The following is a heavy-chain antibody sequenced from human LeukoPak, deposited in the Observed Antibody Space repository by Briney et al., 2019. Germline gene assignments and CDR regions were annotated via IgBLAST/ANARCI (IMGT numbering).Heavy chain of an antibody. CDR3: ARRKHDYGDYVDC. D-gene: IGHD4-17*01. CDR1: GFTFGNYA. Sequence: GGSLRLSCEASGFTFGNYAMNWVRQAPGKGLEWVSTISGTGSSTYYADSAKGRFTISRDNSKDTLFLQLNSLTAADTAMYYCARRKHDYGDYVDCWGQGTLVTVSS. J-gene: IGHJ4*02. V-gene: IGHV3-23*01. CDR2: ISGTGSST.